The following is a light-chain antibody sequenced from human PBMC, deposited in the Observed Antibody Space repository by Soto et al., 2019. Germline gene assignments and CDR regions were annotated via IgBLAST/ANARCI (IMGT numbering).Light chain of an antibody. V-gene: IGKV3-11*01. J-gene: IGKJ2*01. CDR3: QQRAHWPRGT. CDR2: DAS. Sequence: EIVLTQSPATLSLSPGERATLSCRASQSISSHLAWYQQKPGQAPRVLIYDASNRVTGIPARFSGSGSGTDVTLTISNLEPEDFAIYYCQQRAHWPRGTFGQGTKLEIK. CDR1: QSISSH.